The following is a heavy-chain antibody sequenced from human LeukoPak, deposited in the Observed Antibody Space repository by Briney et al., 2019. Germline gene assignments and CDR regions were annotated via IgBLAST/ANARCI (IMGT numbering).Heavy chain of an antibody. Sequence: GGSLRLSCAASGFAFSSQAMGWVRQAPGKGLEWVSVISDSGGITYYADSVKGRFTISRDNAKNSLYLQMKSLRDEDTAIYYCARDYGDLPARVPYFDYWGQGTLVTVSS. V-gene: IGHV3-23*01. CDR3: ARDYGDLPARVPYFDY. CDR1: GFAFSSQA. D-gene: IGHD4-17*01. J-gene: IGHJ4*02. CDR2: ISDSGGIT.